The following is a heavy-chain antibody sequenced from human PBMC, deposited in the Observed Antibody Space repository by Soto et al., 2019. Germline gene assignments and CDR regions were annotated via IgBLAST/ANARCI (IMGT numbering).Heavy chain of an antibody. Sequence: QITLKESGPPLLKPTQTLTLTCTFSGFSLSSFAVGVNWIRQPPGKAPEWLALIYWNDDNHYSPSLRNRLTVTKDTSKNQVVLTMTNVDPVDTATYYCAHGSGLLSDYWGQGSLVTVSS. J-gene: IGHJ4*02. CDR3: AHGSGLLSDY. CDR2: IYWNDDN. V-gene: IGHV2-5*01. CDR1: GFSLSSFAVG. D-gene: IGHD2-21*01.